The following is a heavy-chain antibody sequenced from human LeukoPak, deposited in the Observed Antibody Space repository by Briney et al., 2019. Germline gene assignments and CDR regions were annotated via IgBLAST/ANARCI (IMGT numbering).Heavy chain of an antibody. D-gene: IGHD4-17*01. Sequence: GGSLRLSCAASGFTFSSYAMSWVRQAPGKGLEWVSAISGRGGSTYYADSVKGRFTISRDKSKNTLYLQMNSLRAEDTAVYYCAKDPFPKQTTVTTPDYWGQGTLVTVSS. CDR3: AKDPFPKQTTVTTPDY. CDR2: ISGRGGST. CDR1: GFTFSSYA. J-gene: IGHJ4*02. V-gene: IGHV3-23*01.